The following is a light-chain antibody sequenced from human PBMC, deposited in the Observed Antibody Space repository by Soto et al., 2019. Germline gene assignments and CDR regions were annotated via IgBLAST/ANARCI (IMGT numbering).Light chain of an antibody. J-gene: IGKJ4*01. CDR1: QGISNY. V-gene: IGKV1-39*01. CDR2: AAS. CDR3: QQSHSPPLT. Sequence: DIQMTQSPSSLSASAGDRVIITCRASQGISNYLNWYQQKPGKAPKLLIYAASNLQSGVPPRFSGSGSGTDFTLTISSLQPEDFASYYCQQSHSPPLTFGGGTEVEIK.